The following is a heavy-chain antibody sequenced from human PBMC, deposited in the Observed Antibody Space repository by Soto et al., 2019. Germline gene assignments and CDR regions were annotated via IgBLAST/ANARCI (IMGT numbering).Heavy chain of an antibody. Sequence: QVQLVESGGGVVQPGRSLRLSCAASGFTFSSYGMHWVRQAPGKGLEWVAVIWYDGSNKYYADSVKGRFTISRDNSKNTLYLQMNSLRAEDTAVYYCARVEDYSKRRYGMDVWGQGTTVTVSS. D-gene: IGHD4-4*01. CDR3: ARVEDYSKRRYGMDV. CDR2: IWYDGSNK. V-gene: IGHV3-33*01. CDR1: GFTFSSYG. J-gene: IGHJ6*02.